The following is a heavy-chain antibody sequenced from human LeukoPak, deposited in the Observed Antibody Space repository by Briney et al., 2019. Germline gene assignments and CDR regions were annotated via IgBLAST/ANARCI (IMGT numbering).Heavy chain of an antibody. Sequence: GGSLRLSCAASGFTFSSYWMHWVRQTPGQGLGWVSLMNSDGSGLKYSDSVKGRFTISRDNAKNTLYLQLNNLRAEDTALYYCARNLHYGSGSYYVCGQGTLLTVSS. CDR1: GFTFSSYW. CDR3: ARNLHYGSGSYYV. V-gene: IGHV3-74*03. J-gene: IGHJ4*02. CDR2: MNSDGSGL. D-gene: IGHD3-10*01.